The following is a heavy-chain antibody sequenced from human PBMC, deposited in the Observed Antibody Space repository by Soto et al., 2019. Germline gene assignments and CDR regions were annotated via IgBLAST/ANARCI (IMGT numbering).Heavy chain of an antibody. D-gene: IGHD3-22*01. J-gene: IGHJ4*02. CDR2: IKQDGSEK. V-gene: IGHV3-7*01. Sequence: PGGSLRLSCAASGFTFSSYWMSWVRQAPGKGLEWVANIKQDGSEKYYVDSVKGRFTISRDNAKNSLYLQMNSLRAEDTAVYYCARDYYYDSSGYYAGFDYWGQGTLVTVSS. CDR3: ARDYYYDSSGYYAGFDY. CDR1: GFTFSSYW.